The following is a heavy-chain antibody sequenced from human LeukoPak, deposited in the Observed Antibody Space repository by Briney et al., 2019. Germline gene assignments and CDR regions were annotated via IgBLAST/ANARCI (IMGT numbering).Heavy chain of an antibody. J-gene: IGHJ4*02. CDR2: ISWNSGSI. Sequence: GGSLRLSCAASGFTFDDYAMHWVRQAPGKGLEWVSGISWNSGSIGYADSVKGRFTISRDNAKNSLYLQMNSLRAEDTAVYYCVRGSYGAYDYWGQGSLVTVSS. CDR1: GFTFDDYA. V-gene: IGHV3-9*01. D-gene: IGHD4-17*01. CDR3: VRGSYGAYDY.